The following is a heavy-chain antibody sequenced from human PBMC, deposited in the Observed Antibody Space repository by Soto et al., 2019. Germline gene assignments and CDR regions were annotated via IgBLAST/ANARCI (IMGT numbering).Heavy chain of an antibody. CDR3: ARDGRALGISCFGWFDP. Sequence: QVQLVQSGAEVKKPGASVKVSCKASGYTFTSYGINWVRQAPGQGLEWMGWISAYNGNTNYAQKLQGRVTMTTDTPTSTAYMELRRLRSDDTAVYCCARDGRALGISCFGWFDPWGQGTLVTVSS. D-gene: IGHD2-15*01. J-gene: IGHJ5*02. CDR1: GYTFTSYG. CDR2: ISAYNGNT. V-gene: IGHV1-18*04.